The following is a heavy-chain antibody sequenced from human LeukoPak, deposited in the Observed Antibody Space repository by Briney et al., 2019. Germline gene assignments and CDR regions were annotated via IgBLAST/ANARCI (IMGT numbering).Heavy chain of an antibody. CDR3: ARHIILTDAFDI. V-gene: IGHV4-59*08. J-gene: IGHJ3*02. CDR1: GGSISSYY. Sequence: SETLSLTCTVSGGSISSYYWSWIRQPPGKGLEWIGYIYYSGSTNYNPSLKSRVTISVDTSKNQFSLKLSSVTAADTAVYYCARHIILTDAFDIRGQGTMVTVSS. CDR2: IYYSGST.